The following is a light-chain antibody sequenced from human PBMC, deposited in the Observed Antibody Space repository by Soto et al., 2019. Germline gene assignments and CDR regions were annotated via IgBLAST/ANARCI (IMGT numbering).Light chain of an antibody. V-gene: IGKV1-8*01. J-gene: IGKJ5*01. CDR3: QHHSNWPPIT. CDR1: QGISSY. Sequence: AIRMTQSPSSFSASTGDRVTITCRASQGISSYLAWYQQKPGKAPKLLIYAASTLQSGVPSRFSGSGSGTDFTLTISCLQSEDFATYYCQHHSNWPPITFGQGTRLEI. CDR2: AAS.